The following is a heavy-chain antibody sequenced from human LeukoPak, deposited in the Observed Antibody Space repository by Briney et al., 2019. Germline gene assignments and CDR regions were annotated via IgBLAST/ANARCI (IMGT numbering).Heavy chain of an antibody. J-gene: IGHJ4*02. CDR1: GFIFSSYS. CDR3: GRGRGSYVAFEK. V-gene: IGHV3-48*01. CDR2: ISSSSSNI. Sequence: GGSLRLSCGASGFIFSSYSMNWVRQAPGKGLEWVSYISSSSSNIYYADSVKRRFTISRDNAKNSLYLRMNRLRAEDTAVYFCGRGRGSYVAFEKWGQGTLVPVSS. D-gene: IGHD5-18*01.